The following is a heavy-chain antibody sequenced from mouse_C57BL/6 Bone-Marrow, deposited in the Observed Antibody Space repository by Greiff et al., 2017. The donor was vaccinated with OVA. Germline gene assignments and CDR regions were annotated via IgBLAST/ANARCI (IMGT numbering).Heavy chain of an antibody. J-gene: IGHJ1*03. CDR1: GFTFTDYY. V-gene: IGHV7-3*01. CDR2: IRNKANGYST. CDR3: ARYPQLGRYFEV. Sequence: EVHLVESGGGLVQPGGSLSLSCAASGFTFTDYYMSWVRQPPGKGLEWLGFIRNKANGYSTEYSASVKGRFTISRDNSQSILYLQKHALRAEDSATYYCARYPQLGRYFEVWGTGTTVTVSS. D-gene: IGHD4-1*02.